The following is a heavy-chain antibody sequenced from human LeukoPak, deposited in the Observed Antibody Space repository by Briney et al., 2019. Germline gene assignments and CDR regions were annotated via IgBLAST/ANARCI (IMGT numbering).Heavy chain of an antibody. CDR1: GFTFSSYG. J-gene: IGHJ4*02. CDR3: AKDQTYYYDSSGQWDPYYFDY. Sequence: SGGSLRLSCAASGFTFSSYGMHWVRQAPGKGLEWVAVISYDGSNKYYADSVKGRFTISRDNSKNTLYLQMNSLRAEDSAVYYCAKDQTYYYDSSGQWDPYYFDYWGQGTLVTVSS. CDR2: ISYDGSNK. V-gene: IGHV3-30*18. D-gene: IGHD3-22*01.